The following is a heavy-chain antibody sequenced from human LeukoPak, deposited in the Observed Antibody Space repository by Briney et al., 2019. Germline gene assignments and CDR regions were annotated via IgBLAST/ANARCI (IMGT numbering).Heavy chain of an antibody. D-gene: IGHD3-9*01. CDR1: GGSLSSGGYY. CDR2: IYYSGST. V-gene: IGHV4-31*03. CDR3: ARGRDNILTGYYYYLDY. Sequence: PSQTLSLTCTVSGGSLSSGGYYWSWIRQHPGKGLEWIGYIYYSGSTYYNPSLNSRVTISADTSKNQFSLKLSSVTAADTAVYYCARGRDNILTGYYYYLDYWGQGSLVTVSS. J-gene: IGHJ4*02.